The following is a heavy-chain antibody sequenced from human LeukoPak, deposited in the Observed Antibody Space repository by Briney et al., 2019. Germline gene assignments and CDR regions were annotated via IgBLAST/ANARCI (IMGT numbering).Heavy chain of an antibody. CDR1: VYTFISYG. Sequence: GASVKVSCKASVYTFISYGISWVRHPPGQGLEWMGWITTYNGNTYSAQKFQGRVTMTTDTSTRTAYMELRSLRSDDTAVYYCVREMWGTTLVTPSVYRGQGTLVTVSS. CDR3: VREMWGTTLVTPSVY. CDR2: ITTYNGNT. D-gene: IGHD4-23*01. J-gene: IGHJ4*02. V-gene: IGHV1-18*01.